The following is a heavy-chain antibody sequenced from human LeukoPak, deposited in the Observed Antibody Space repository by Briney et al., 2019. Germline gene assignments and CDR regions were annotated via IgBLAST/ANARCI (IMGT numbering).Heavy chain of an antibody. CDR2: IYTSGST. J-gene: IGHJ5*02. CDR1: GGSISSYY. Sequence: SETLSLTCTVSGGSISSYYWSWIRQPPGKGLEWIGRIYTSGSTNYNPSLKSRVTMSVDTSKNQFSLKLSSVTAADTAVYYCARSHWGPYGSRIANWFDPWGQGTLVTVSS. D-gene: IGHD6-13*01. CDR3: ARSHWGPYGSRIANWFDP. V-gene: IGHV4-4*07.